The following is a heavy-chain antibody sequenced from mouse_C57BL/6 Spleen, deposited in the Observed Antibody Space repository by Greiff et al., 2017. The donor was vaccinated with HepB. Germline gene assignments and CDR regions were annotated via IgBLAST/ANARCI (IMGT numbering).Heavy chain of an antibody. J-gene: IGHJ4*01. D-gene: IGHD1-1*01. CDR3: ARELRRGTRDAMDY. Sequence: EVKLQESGPELVKPGASVKISCKASGYSFTDYNMNWVKQSNGKSLEWIGVINPNYGTTSYNQKFKGKATLTVDQSSSTAYMQLNSLTSEDSAVYYCARELRRGTRDAMDYWGQGTSVTVSS. CDR1: GYSFTDYN. V-gene: IGHV1-39*01. CDR2: INPNYGTT.